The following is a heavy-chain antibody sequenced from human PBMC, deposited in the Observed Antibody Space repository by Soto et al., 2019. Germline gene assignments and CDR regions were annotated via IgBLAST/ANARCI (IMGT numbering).Heavy chain of an antibody. CDR3: AKDLTSGSYSYFDY. Sequence: VGSLRLSCAASGFTFSSYAMHWVRQAPGKGLEWVTAISYDGSSEYYADSVKGRFTISRDNSKNTLYLQMNSLRAEDTAVFYCAKDLTSGSYSYFDYWGQGALVTVSS. D-gene: IGHD1-26*01. CDR1: GFTFSSYA. J-gene: IGHJ4*02. CDR2: ISYDGSSE. V-gene: IGHV3-30*18.